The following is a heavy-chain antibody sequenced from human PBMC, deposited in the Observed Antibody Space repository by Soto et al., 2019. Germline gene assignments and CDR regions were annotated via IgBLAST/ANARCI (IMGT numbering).Heavy chain of an antibody. V-gene: IGHV3-30-3*01. Sequence: QVQLVESGGGVVQPGRSLRLSCAASGFTFSRYAMHWVRQAPGKGLEWVAVISYDGSNKYYADSVKGRFTISRDNSNNTLYLQRNSLRAEDTALYYCARDPWGSYYYDGGFDYWGQGTLVTVSS. J-gene: IGHJ4*02. CDR2: ISYDGSNK. CDR3: ARDPWGSYYYDGGFDY. D-gene: IGHD3-22*01. CDR1: GFTFSRYA.